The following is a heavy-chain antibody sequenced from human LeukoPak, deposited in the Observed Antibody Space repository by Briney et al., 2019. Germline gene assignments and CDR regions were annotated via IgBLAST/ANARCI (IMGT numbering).Heavy chain of an antibody. J-gene: IGHJ4*02. CDR3: ARGSFPSDDILTGPFDN. D-gene: IGHD3-9*01. Sequence: EASVNVSCKASGYTFTSYGISWVRQAPGQGLEWMGWISSYNGSTNYAQKLQGRATMTTDTSTSTAYMELRSLRSDDTAVYYCARGSFPSDDILTGPFDNWGQGTLVTVSS. V-gene: IGHV1-18*01. CDR2: ISSYNGST. CDR1: GYTFTSYG.